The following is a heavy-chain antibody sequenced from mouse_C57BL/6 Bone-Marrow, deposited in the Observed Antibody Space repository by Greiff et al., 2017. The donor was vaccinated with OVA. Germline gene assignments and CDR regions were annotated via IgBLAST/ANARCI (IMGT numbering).Heavy chain of an antibody. J-gene: IGHJ3*01. CDR3: ARDLAWFAY. CDR1: GYTFTDYY. CDR2: IYPGSGNT. Sequence: VQLQQSGAELVRPGASVKLSCKASGYTFTDYYINWVKQRPGQGLEWIARIYPGSGNTYYNEKFRGKATLTAEKSSSTAYMQLSSLTSEDSAVYFCARDLAWFAYWGQGTLVTVSA. V-gene: IGHV1-76*01.